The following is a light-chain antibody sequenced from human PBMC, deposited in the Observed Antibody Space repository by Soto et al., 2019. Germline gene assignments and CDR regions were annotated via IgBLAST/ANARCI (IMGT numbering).Light chain of an antibody. CDR1: SSDVGGYNY. J-gene: IGLJ1*01. CDR2: EVT. CDR3: SSYTSSSTLYV. Sequence: QSVLTQPASVSGSPGQSITISCTGTSSDVGGYNYVSWYKQHPGKAPKLMIYEVTNRPSGVSNRFSGSKSGNTASLTISRLQAEDEADYYCSSYTSSSTLYVFGTGTKVTVL. V-gene: IGLV2-14*01.